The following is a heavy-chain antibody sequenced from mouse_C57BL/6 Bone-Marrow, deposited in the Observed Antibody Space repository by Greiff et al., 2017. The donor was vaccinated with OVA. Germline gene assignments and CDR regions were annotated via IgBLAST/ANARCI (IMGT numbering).Heavy chain of an antibody. CDR1: GYTFTSYW. Sequence: QVQLQQPGAELVKPGASVKLSCKASGYTFTSYWMQWVKQRPGQGLEWIGEIDPSDSYTNYNQKFKGKATLTEDTCSSTDYMQLSSLTSEDSAVYYCARGTFDVWGTGTTVTVS. D-gene: IGHD2-14*01. J-gene: IGHJ1*03. CDR3: ARGTFDV. V-gene: IGHV1-50*01. CDR2: IDPSDSYT.